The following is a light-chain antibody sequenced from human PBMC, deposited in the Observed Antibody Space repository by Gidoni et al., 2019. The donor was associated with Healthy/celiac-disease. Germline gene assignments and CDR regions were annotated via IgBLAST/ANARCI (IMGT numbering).Light chain of an antibody. Sequence: DIVMTQSPASLAVSLGERATINCKSSQSVLYSSNNKNYLAWYQQKPGQPPKLLIYWASTREAGVPDRFSGSGSGTDFTFTISSLQAEDVAVYYCQQYFSTPLTFGGGTKVEIK. CDR1: QSVLYSSNNKNY. V-gene: IGKV4-1*01. CDR3: QQYFSTPLT. CDR2: WAS. J-gene: IGKJ4*01.